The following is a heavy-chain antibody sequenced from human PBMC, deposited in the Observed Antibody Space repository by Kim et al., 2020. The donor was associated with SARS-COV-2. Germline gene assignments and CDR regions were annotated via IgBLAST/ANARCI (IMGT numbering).Heavy chain of an antibody. CDR3: AKVRGYCSGGSCYSLYY. V-gene: IGHV3-30*18. J-gene: IGHJ6*01. Sequence: GGSLRLSCAASGFTFSSYGMHWVRQAPGKGLEWVAVISYDGSNKYYADSVKGRFTISRDNSKNTLYLQMNSLRAENTAVYYCAKVRGYCSGGSCYSLYY. CDR1: GFTFSSYG. CDR2: ISYDGSNK. D-gene: IGHD2-15*01.